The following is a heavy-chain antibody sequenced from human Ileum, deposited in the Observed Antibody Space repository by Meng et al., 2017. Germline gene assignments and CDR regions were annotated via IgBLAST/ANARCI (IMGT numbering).Heavy chain of an antibody. J-gene: IGHJ5*01. CDR3: ASGRYDS. Sequence: QISSHPCDISGVRVSCNSAAWNWIRQSPSRGLEWLGRTYYRSKLSTDYAVSMISRITINSDTSKNQFSLQLSSVTPENTAEYYCASGRYDSWGQGTLVTVSS. CDR2: TYYRSKLST. V-gene: IGHV6-1*01. CDR1: GVRVSCNSAA.